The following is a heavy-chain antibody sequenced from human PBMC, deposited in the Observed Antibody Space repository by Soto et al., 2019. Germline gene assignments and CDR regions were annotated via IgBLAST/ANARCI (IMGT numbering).Heavy chain of an antibody. Sequence: PSQTMSLTRSVACGSISSLSCHLVWNRQTPGKGLEWIGYIYNNGGTYFNPSLESRVTISLDKSNSVCSLKLTSVTAADTAVYYCATSPKGYFGPTGFDSWGPGTLVTVSS. CDR1: CGSISSLSCH. J-gene: IGHJ4*02. D-gene: IGHD1-26*01. CDR3: ATSPKGYFGPTGFDS. CDR2: IYNNGGT. V-gene: IGHV4-31*02.